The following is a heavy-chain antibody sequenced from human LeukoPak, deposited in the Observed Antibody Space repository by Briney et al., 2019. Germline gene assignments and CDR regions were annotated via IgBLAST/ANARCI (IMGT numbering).Heavy chain of an antibody. Sequence: ASVKVSCKASGYTFTSYGISWVRQAPGQGLEWMGWISAYNGNTNYAQKPQGRVTMTTDTSTSTAYMELRSLRSDDTAVYYCARDYSCSGGSCYSSFVDYWGQGTLVTVSS. CDR3: ARDYSCSGGSCYSSFVDY. CDR1: GYTFTSYG. CDR2: ISAYNGNT. D-gene: IGHD2-15*01. V-gene: IGHV1-18*04. J-gene: IGHJ4*02.